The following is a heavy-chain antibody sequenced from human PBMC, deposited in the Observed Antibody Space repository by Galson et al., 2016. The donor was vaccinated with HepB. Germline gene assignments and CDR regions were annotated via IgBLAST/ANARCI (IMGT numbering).Heavy chain of an antibody. CDR2: ILYDGTNE. CDR3: ARDSLLEPHLFDY. V-gene: IGHV3-33*05. Sequence: SLRLSCAASGLTFTSYGFHWVRQAPGKGLEWVGLILYDGTNEFNEDSVRGQFTLPRDNSKNTVYLQIDSLRADDAAVYYCARDSLLEPHLFDYWGQGTLVTVSS. J-gene: IGHJ4*02. D-gene: IGHD1-1*01. CDR1: GLTFTSYG.